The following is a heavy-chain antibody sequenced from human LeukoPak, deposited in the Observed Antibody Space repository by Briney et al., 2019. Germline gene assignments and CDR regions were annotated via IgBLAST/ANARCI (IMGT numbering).Heavy chain of an antibody. CDR1: GASVNDYY. CDR3: ASSAAEYLYYFDY. J-gene: IGHJ4*02. D-gene: IGHD6-13*01. Sequence: SETLSLTCTVSGASVNDYYWTWIRQPPGKGLEWIGEINQSGSTNYNPSLKSRVTISVDTSKNQFSLKLSSVTAADTAVYYCASSAAEYLYYFDYWGQGTLVTVSS. V-gene: IGHV4-34*01. CDR2: INQSGST.